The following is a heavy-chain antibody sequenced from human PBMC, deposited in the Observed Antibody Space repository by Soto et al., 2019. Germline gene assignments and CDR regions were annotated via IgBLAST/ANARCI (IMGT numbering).Heavy chain of an antibody. D-gene: IGHD3-22*01. J-gene: IGHJ4*02. CDR1: GFTFRTYG. CDR2: IWYDGCNK. Sequence: QVQLVNSGGGVVQPGTSLRLSCTASGFTFRTYGMHWVRQAPGKGLEWVAVIWYDGCNKYYADSVKGRFTISRDNSKSTLYLQMNSLRAEDTAVYYCARGNYDRSGFLDYWSQGTLVTVSS. V-gene: IGHV3-33*01. CDR3: ARGNYDRSGFLDY.